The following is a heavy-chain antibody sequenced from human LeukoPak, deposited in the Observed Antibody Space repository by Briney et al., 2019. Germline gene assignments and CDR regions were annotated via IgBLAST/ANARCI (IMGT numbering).Heavy chain of an antibody. Sequence: GGSLRLSCAASGFTFSTYWMSWARQAPGKGLEWVANIKQDGSEKYYVDSVKGRFTISRDNAENSLYLQMNSLRAEDTAMYYCARDSAGNDYWGQGTLVTVSS. CDR3: ARDSAGNDY. J-gene: IGHJ4*02. D-gene: IGHD6-13*01. V-gene: IGHV3-7*01. CDR1: GFTFSTYW. CDR2: IKQDGSEK.